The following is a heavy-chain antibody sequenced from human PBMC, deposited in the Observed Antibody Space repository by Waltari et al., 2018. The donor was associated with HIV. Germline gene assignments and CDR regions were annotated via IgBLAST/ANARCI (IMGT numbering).Heavy chain of an antibody. J-gene: IGHJ4*02. CDR3: VREFRTDPGDYGGE. V-gene: IGHV1-2*02. CDR2: INPNRGGR. CDR1: GYKFGGQY. Sequence: QVQLVQSGAEVKKPGVSLMISCKASGYKFGGQYLHWVRQAPGEGPEWIGWINPNRGGRNYAKKCQGRVTMTSDTSTDTAYLGLNSLTSDDTAVYYCVREFRTDPGDYGGEWGPGTLVTVSS. D-gene: IGHD4-17*01.